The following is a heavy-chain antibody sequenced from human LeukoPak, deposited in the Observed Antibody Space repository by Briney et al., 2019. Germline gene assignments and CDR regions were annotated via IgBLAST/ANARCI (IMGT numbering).Heavy chain of an antibody. J-gene: IGHJ3*02. D-gene: IGHD3-16*01. CDR3: ARARGRSINDAFDI. Sequence: GGSLRLSCAAPGFTFSDYYMSWIRQAPGKGLEWVSYISFSGSTIYYADSVKGRFTISRDNAKNSLYLQMNSLRAEDTAVYYCARARGRSINDAFDIWGQGTMVTVSS. V-gene: IGHV3-11*04. CDR1: GFTFSDYY. CDR2: ISFSGSTI.